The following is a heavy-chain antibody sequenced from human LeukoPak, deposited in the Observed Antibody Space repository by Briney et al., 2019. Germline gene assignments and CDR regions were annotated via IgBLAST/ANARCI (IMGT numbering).Heavy chain of an antibody. V-gene: IGHV4-59*01. J-gene: IGHJ3*02. CDR1: GGSISSYY. CDR3: ARSFHGYYPGAFDI. CDR2: IYYSGST. D-gene: IGHD3-3*01. Sequence: PSETLSLTCTVSGGSISSYYWSWIRQPPGKGLEWIGYIYYSGSTNYNPSLKSRVTISVDTSKNQFSLKLSSVTAADTAVYYCARSFHGYYPGAFDIWGQGTMVTVSS.